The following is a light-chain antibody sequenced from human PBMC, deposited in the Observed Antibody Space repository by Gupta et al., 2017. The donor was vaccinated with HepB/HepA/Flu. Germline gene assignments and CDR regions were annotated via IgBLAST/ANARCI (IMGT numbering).Light chain of an antibody. V-gene: IGLV1-47*01. CDR1: SSNIGTYN. CDR3: AAWDDSLWGL. Sequence: QSVLTQPPPASGTPGQTVTIPCSGSSSNIGTYNVYWYQQVPGTAPKLLIYRNNQRPSGVPDRFSGSKSGTSASLAISGLRSEDEADYYCAAWDDSLWGLFGGGTKLTVL. J-gene: IGLJ2*01. CDR2: RNN.